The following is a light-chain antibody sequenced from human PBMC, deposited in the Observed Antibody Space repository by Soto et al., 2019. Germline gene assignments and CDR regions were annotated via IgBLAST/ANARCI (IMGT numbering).Light chain of an antibody. Sequence: EIVLTQSPGTLSLSPGERATLSCRARQSVSGNYLAWYQQKPGQSPRLLIYGSSDRATGIPDRFSGSGSETDFTLTISRVEPEDFAVYYCQQYGSSPPYTVGQGTRLEI. CDR1: QSVSGNY. CDR2: GSS. V-gene: IGKV3-20*01. CDR3: QQYGSSPPYT. J-gene: IGKJ2*01.